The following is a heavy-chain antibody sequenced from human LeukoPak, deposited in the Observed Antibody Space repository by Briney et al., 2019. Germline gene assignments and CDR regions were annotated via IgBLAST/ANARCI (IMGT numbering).Heavy chain of an antibody. Sequence: GGSLRLSCAASGLTFSSYSMNWVRQAPGKGLEWVSSISSSSSYIYYADSVKGRFTISRDNAKNSLYLQMNSLRAEDTAVYYCARAHVLLWFGGLSWFDPWGQGTLVTVSS. J-gene: IGHJ5*02. CDR1: GLTFSSYS. D-gene: IGHD3-10*01. CDR3: ARAHVLLWFGGLSWFDP. CDR2: ISSSSSYI. V-gene: IGHV3-21*01.